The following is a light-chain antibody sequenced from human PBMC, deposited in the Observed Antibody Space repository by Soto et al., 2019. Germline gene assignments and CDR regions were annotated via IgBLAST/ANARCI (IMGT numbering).Light chain of an antibody. Sequence: AIQMTQSPSSMSASVGDRVSITSRASQAIRDDLGGYQKKPGKASKLLIFAASRLERGVPSRFSGSGSGTDFTLTISSLQPEDFATYYCLQYHSSWTFGQGTKVDIK. V-gene: IGKV1-6*01. CDR3: LQYHSSWT. CDR1: QAIRDD. CDR2: AAS. J-gene: IGKJ1*01.